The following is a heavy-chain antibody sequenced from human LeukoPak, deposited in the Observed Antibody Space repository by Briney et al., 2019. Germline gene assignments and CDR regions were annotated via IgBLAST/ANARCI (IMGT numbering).Heavy chain of an antibody. CDR2: IYYGGTT. Sequence: PSQTLSLTCTVSGGSFSSGGYNWSWIRQHPGKGWEWIGDIYYGGTTYYNASLESRVTISVDTSKNQFSLKLSSVTAADTAMYYCARGNPYYDYVWGSYRTDAFDIWGQGTMVTVSS. D-gene: IGHD3-16*02. CDR3: ARGNPYYDYVWGSYRTDAFDI. CDR1: GGSFSSGGYN. V-gene: IGHV4-31*03. J-gene: IGHJ3*02.